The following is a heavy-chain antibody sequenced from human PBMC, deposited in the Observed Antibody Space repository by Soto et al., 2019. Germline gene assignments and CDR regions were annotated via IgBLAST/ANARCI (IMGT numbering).Heavy chain of an antibody. V-gene: IGHV4-39*01. CDR1: GVSTHNSHSF. CDR2: VYYSGGA. CDR3: GRVVEGATRHTDLDS. D-gene: IGHD2-21*01. J-gene: IGHJ5*01. Sequence: SETLSLTCTVSGVSTHNSHSFWGWTRQPPGKGLEFIGTVYYSGGAHYNSSLKSRVTISVDTANNQVSLRMRSLTAADTAVYYCGRVVEGATRHTDLDSWGQGTLVTVSS.